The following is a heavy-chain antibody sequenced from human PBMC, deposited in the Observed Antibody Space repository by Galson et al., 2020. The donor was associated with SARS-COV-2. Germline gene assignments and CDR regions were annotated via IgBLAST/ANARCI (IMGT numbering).Heavy chain of an antibody. J-gene: IGHJ3*02. V-gene: IGHV1-69*01. Sequence: KHSCNASGGNFHNYAVSWVRQAPAQELECTGELIPSIGTANFAHTFQARVTITADESTRTVYMGMTSLTSDDTAIYYCATPGDGGGFDMWGQGTLVTVSS. CDR3: ATPGDGGGFDM. CDR2: LIPSIGTA. D-gene: IGHD7-27*01. CDR1: GGNFHNYA.